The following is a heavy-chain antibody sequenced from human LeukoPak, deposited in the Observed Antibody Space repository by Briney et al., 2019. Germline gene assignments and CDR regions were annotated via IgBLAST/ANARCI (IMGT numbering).Heavy chain of an antibody. Sequence: HPGRSLRLSCGASGFTLSVYGMHWVRQAPGKGLEWVAVISYDGSDKYYADSVKGRFTISRDNSRNTLYLQMNSLRAEDTAVYYCAKDRLSYGDYVYDYWGQGTLVTVSS. V-gene: IGHV3-30*18. CDR2: ISYDGSDK. CDR3: AKDRLSYGDYVYDY. CDR1: GFTLSVYG. J-gene: IGHJ4*02. D-gene: IGHD4-17*01.